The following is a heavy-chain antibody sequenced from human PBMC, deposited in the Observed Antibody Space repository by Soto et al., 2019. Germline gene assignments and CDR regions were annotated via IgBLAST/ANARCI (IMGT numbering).Heavy chain of an antibody. V-gene: IGHV3-7*05. CDR2: IKQDGSEK. D-gene: IGHD5-12*01. CDR1: GFTFSSYW. J-gene: IGHJ6*02. Sequence: GGSLRLSCAASGFTFSSYWMSWVRQAPGKGLEWVANIKQDGSEKYYVDSVKGRFTISRDNAKNSLYLQMNSLRAEDTAVYYCARMLGYRSEYYYGMDVWGQGTTVTVSS. CDR3: ARMLGYRSEYYYGMDV.